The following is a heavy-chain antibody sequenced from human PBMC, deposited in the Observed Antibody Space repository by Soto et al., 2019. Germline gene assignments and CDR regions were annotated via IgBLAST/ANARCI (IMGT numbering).Heavy chain of an antibody. J-gene: IGHJ6*02. CDR2: INPSGGST. V-gene: IGHV1-46*01. CDR3: AKYYDFWSGYSYYYGMDV. CDR1: GYTFTSYY. D-gene: IGHD3-3*01. Sequence: ASVKVSCKASGYTFTSYYMHWVRQAPGQGLEWMGIINPSGGSTSYAQKFQGRVTMTRDTSTSTVYMELSSLRSEDTAVYYCAKYYDFWSGYSYYYGMDVWGQGTTVTVSS.